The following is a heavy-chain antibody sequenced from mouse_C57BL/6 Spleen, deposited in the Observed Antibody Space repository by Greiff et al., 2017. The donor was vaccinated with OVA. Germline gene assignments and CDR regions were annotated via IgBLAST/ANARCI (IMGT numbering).Heavy chain of an antibody. CDR2: IDPENGDT. J-gene: IGHJ2*01. Sequence: EVKVVESGAELVRPGASVKLSCTASGFNIKDDYMHWVKQRPEQGLEWIGWIDPENGDTEYASKFQGKATITADTSSNTAYLQLSSLTSEDTAVYYCTRSNYGYWGQGTTLTVSS. V-gene: IGHV14-4*01. CDR1: GFNIKDDY. CDR3: TRSNYGY. D-gene: IGHD2-5*01.